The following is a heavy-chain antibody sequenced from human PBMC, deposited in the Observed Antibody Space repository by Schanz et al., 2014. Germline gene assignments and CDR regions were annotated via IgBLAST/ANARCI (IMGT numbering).Heavy chain of an antibody. D-gene: IGHD3-22*01. V-gene: IGHV1-69*02. Sequence: QVQLVQSEAEVKKPGSSVKVSCKLSGGTFSSFGINWVRQAPGQGLEWMGRIIPSLGLAKYEQKFQDKVTITADTSTTTAYMDLSSLRPEDTAVYYCARSNYYDNSDYYNSFDYWGQGTLVTVSS. CDR3: ARSNYYDNSDYYNSFDY. J-gene: IGHJ4*02. CDR1: GGTFSSFG. CDR2: IIPSLGLA.